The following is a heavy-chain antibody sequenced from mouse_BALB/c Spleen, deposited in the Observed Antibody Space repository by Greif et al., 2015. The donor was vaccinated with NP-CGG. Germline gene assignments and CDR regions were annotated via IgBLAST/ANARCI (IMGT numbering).Heavy chain of an antibody. D-gene: IGHD4-1*01. CDR2: IYPGSGNT. J-gene: IGHJ2*01. CDR3: ARSGDWAYFDY. V-gene: IGHV1-77*01. CDR1: GYTFTDYY. Sequence: QVQLQQSGAELARPGASVKLSCKASGYTFTDYYINWVKQRTGQGLEWIGEIYPGSGNTYYNEKFKGKATPTADKSSSTAYMQLSSLTSEDSAVYFCARSGDWAYFDYWGQGTTLTVSS.